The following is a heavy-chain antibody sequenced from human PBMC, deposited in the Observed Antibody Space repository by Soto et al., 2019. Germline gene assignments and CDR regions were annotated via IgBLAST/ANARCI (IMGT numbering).Heavy chain of an antibody. Sequence: PSETLSLTCTVSGGSISSGGYYWSWIRQHPGKGLEWIGYIYYSGSTYYNPSLKSRVTISVDTSKNQFSLKLSSVTAADTAVYYCARNAPTVTSYYYYYGMDVWGQGTTVTVSS. CDR2: IYYSGST. J-gene: IGHJ6*02. D-gene: IGHD4-17*01. CDR3: ARNAPTVTSYYYYYGMDV. CDR1: GGSISSGGYY. V-gene: IGHV4-31*03.